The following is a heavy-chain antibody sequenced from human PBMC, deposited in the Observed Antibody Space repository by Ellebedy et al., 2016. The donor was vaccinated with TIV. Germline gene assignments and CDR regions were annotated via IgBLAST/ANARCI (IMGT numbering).Heavy chain of an antibody. J-gene: IGHJ6*02. CDR1: GFTLTTYA. D-gene: IGHD3-3*01. Sequence: ASVKVSXKASGFTLTTYAMHWVRQAPGQRLEWMGWINAGNGNTKYSQKFQGRVTVTRDTSASTAYMELSSLRSDDTAVYYCARFWRRQQMKQGMDVWGQGTTVTVSS. CDR3: ARFWRRQQMKQGMDV. CDR2: INAGNGNT. V-gene: IGHV1-3*01.